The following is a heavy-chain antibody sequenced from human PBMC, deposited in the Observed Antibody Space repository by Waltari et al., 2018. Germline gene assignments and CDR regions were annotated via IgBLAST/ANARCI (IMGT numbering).Heavy chain of an antibody. V-gene: IGHV4-34*01. Sequence: QVQLQQWGAGLLKPSETLSLTCAVYGGSFSGYYWSWIRQPPGKGLEWIGEINHSGSTNDNPSLKSRVTISVDTSKNQFSLKLSSLTAADTAVYYCARYRTSYDSSGYYDYWGQGTLVIVSS. CDR2: INHSGST. CDR1: GGSFSGYY. J-gene: IGHJ4*02. D-gene: IGHD3-22*01. CDR3: ARYRTSYDSSGYYDY.